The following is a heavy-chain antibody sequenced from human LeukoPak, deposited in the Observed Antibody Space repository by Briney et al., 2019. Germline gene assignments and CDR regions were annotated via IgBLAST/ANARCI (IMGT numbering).Heavy chain of an antibody. D-gene: IGHD2-15*01. CDR2: ISSSGSTI. V-gene: IGHV3-48*04. CDR3: ARERMMGYNRFDP. CDR1: GFTFVNYG. J-gene: IGHJ5*02. Sequence: GGSLRLSCAASGFTFVNYGMNCVRQAPGKGLEWVSYISSSGSTIYYADSVKGRFTISRDNAKNSLYLQMNSLRAEDTAVYYCARERMMGYNRFDPWGQGTLVTVSS.